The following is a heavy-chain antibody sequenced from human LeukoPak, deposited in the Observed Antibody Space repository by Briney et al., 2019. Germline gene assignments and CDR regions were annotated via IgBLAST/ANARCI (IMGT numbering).Heavy chain of an antibody. CDR3: ATTPRGVAAAGQVDY. Sequence: GGSLRLSCAASGFTFSSYSMNWVRQAPGKGLEWVSSISGRSSYIYYADSVRGRFTISRDNAKNSLYLQMNSLRAEDTAVYYCATTPRGVAAAGQVDYWGQGTLVTVSS. J-gene: IGHJ4*02. D-gene: IGHD6-13*01. CDR2: ISGRSSYI. V-gene: IGHV3-21*01. CDR1: GFTFSSYS.